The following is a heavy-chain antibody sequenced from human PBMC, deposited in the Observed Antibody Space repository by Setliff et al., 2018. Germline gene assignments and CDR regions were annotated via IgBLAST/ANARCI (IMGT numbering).Heavy chain of an antibody. CDR1: GGTFSDYY. CDR2: IYQSGTT. J-gene: IGHJ4*02. Sequence: PSETLSLTCGASGGTFSDYYWNWVRQPPGKGLEWIGDIYQSGTTNYNPSLKSRVSISVDTSKNQFSLKLSSVTAADTAVYYCARGRNVAARLLDSWGQGARVTVSS. V-gene: IGHV4-34*01. D-gene: IGHD6-6*01. CDR3: ARGRNVAARLLDS.